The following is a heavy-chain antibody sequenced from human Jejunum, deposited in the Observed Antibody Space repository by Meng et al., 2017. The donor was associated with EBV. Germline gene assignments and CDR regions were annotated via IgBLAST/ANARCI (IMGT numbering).Heavy chain of an antibody. CDR1: SGYIFSSNW. V-gene: IGHV4-4*02. CDR3: ASIHPSIDS. CDR2: IYHSGST. Sequence: QMQLKGAGPVVVNPSGTLPLTGAFSSGYIFSSNWWTWVRQPPGKGLEWIGEIYHSGSTNYNPSLKSRITMSLDKSKNQFSLKLRSVTAADTAVYYCASIHPSIDSWGPGTLVTVSS. D-gene: IGHD2-21*01. J-gene: IGHJ4*02.